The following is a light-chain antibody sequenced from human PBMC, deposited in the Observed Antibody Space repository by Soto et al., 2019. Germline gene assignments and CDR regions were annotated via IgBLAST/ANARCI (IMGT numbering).Light chain of an antibody. CDR3: SSYTSSGTHWV. V-gene: IGLV2-14*03. CDR2: DVS. Sequence: QSALTQPASVSGSPGQSITISCTGSSSDIGTYNYLSWYQQHPGKAPKLMIYDVSDRPSGISNRFSGSKSGNTASLTISGLQAEDEADYYCSSYTSSGTHWVFGGGTKLTVL. J-gene: IGLJ3*02. CDR1: SSDIGTYNY.